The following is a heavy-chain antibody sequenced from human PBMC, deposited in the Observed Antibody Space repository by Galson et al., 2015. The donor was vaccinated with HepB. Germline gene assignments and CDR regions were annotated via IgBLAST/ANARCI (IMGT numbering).Heavy chain of an antibody. V-gene: IGHV1-18*01. Sequence: SVKVSCKASGYRFNSYGISWVRQAPGQGLEWMGWISGYNNKTDFAHKFQGRVTMTTDTSTSTAFMELTSLKSDDTAVYYCARDSTSSDFGRYYYYGMDVWGQGTTVTVSS. D-gene: IGHD6-6*01. J-gene: IGHJ6*02. CDR2: ISGYNNKT. CDR3: ARDSTSSDFGRYYYYGMDV. CDR1: GYRFNSYG.